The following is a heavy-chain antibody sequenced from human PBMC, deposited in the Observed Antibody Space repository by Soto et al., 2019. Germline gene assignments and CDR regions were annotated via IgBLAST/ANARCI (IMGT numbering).Heavy chain of an antibody. CDR1: GYTFTSYG. CDR3: ARSTHNFYYDSSGPWFDP. D-gene: IGHD3-22*01. CDR2: INPNSGGT. V-gene: IGHV1-2*04. J-gene: IGHJ5*02. Sequence: ASVKVSCKASGYTFTSYGISWVRQAPGQGLEWMGWINPNSGGTNYAQKFQGWVTMTRDTSISTAYMELSRLRSDDTAVYYCARSTHNFYYDSSGPWFDPWGQGTLVTVSS.